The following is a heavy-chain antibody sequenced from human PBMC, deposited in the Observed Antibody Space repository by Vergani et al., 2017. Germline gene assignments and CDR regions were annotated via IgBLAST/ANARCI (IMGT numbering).Heavy chain of an antibody. CDR3: ARGDCGILTCYRY. Sequence: QVQVVQSGAEVKKSGASVKVSCKTSGYTFSNYYMHWVRQAPGQGLEWMGIINPSGGHTNYAQKFQGRVTMTRDTSTSTVYMELSSLRSEDTAIYYCARGDCGILTCYRYWGQGTLVTVSA. V-gene: IGHV1-46*03. J-gene: IGHJ4*02. CDR2: INPSGGHT. D-gene: IGHD3-9*01. CDR1: GYTFSNYY.